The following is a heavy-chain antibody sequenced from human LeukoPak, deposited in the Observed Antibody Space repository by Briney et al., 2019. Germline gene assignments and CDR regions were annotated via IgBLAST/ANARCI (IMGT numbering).Heavy chain of an antibody. Sequence: GGSLRLSCAASGFTFSSFAIIWVRQAPGERLEWVSGISGSGGTTYYADSVKGRFSISRDNSKNTLYLQMNSLRAEDTAVYFCAKVADSSGYYPFDYWGQGTLVTVSS. CDR1: GFTFSSFA. CDR2: ISGSGGTT. V-gene: IGHV3-23*01. CDR3: AKVADSSGYYPFDY. D-gene: IGHD3-22*01. J-gene: IGHJ4*02.